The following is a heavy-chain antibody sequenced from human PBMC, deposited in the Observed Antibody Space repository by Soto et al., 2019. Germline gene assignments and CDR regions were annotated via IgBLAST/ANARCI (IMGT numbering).Heavy chain of an antibody. CDR2: IYFSGST. V-gene: IGHV4-59*01. CDR1: GGSISSYY. D-gene: IGHD5-12*01. CDR3: GRVDSSAYPRI. Sequence: PSETLCLTCTVSGGSISSYYWSWIRQSPGKRLEWIGYIYFSGSTNYNPSLKSRVTISGDTSKNQFSLKLTSVTAADTAVYYCGRVDSSAYPRIWGQGTLVTVSS. J-gene: IGHJ4*02.